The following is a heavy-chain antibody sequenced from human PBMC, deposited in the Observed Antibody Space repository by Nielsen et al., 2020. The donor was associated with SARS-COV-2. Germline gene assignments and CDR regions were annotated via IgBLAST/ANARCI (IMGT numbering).Heavy chain of an antibody. V-gene: IGHV3-23*01. Sequence: GESLKLSCAASGFTFSSYAMSWVRQAPGKGLEWVSAISGSGGSTYYADSVKGRFTISRDNSKNTLYLQMNSLRAEDTAVYYCAKDRDYDILTGLFDYWGQGTLVTVSS. CDR1: GFTFSSYA. CDR2: ISGSGGST. D-gene: IGHD3-9*01. J-gene: IGHJ4*02. CDR3: AKDRDYDILTGLFDY.